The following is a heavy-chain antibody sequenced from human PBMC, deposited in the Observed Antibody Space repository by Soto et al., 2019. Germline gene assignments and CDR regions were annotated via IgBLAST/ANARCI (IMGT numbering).Heavy chain of an antibody. J-gene: IGHJ4*02. CDR3: ARDETYTSGWYFEY. CDR1: GYMFNRYG. V-gene: IGHV1-18*01. CDR2: ISGYNDKT. D-gene: IGHD6-19*01. Sequence: QVQLVQSGTEMKKAGASVKVSCKTSGYMFNRYGMSWVRQAPGQGLEWLGWISGYNDKTEYAQNFQGRVTLTTETATATVYMELRGLKADDTAVYYCARDETYTSGWYFEYWGQGTLVTVPS.